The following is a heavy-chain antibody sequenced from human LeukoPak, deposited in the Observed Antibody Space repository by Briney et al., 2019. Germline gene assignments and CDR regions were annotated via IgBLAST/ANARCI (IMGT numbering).Heavy chain of an antibody. V-gene: IGHV4-30-2*01. J-gene: IGHJ4*02. Sequence: SETLSLTCTVSGGSISSGGYYWSWIRQPPGKGLEWIGYIYHSGSTYYNPSLKSRVTISVDRSKNQFSLKLSSVTAADTAVYYCARGTSITFGGEYYFDYWGQGTLVTVSS. D-gene: IGHD3-16*01. CDR3: ARGTSITFGGEYYFDY. CDR1: GGSISSGGYY. CDR2: IYHSGST.